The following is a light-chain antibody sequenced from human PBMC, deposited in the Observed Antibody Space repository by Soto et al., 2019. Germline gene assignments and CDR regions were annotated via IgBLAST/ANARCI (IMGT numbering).Light chain of an antibody. CDR2: EVS. CDR1: SSDVGGYNY. Sequence: QSALTQPPSASGSPGQSVTISCTGTSSDVGGYNYVSWYQQHPGKAPKLMIYEVSKRPSGVPDRFSGSKSGNTASLTVSGLQAEDEADCYCSSYAGSNNLYVFGTGTKVTVL. V-gene: IGLV2-8*01. J-gene: IGLJ1*01. CDR3: SSYAGSNNLYV.